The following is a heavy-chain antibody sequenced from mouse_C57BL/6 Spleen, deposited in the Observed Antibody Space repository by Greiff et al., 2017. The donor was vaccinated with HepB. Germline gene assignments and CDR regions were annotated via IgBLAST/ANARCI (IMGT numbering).Heavy chain of an antibody. D-gene: IGHD1-1*01. V-gene: IGHV1-42*01. CDR3: ARWDGSSYDY. Sequence: EVQLQQSGPELVKPGASVKISCKASGYSFTGYYMNWVKQSPEKSLEWIGEINPSTGGTTYNQKFKAKATLTVDKSSSTAYMQLKSLTSEDSAVYYCARWDGSSYDYWGQGTTLSLL. CDR1: GYSFTGYY. CDR2: INPSTGGT. J-gene: IGHJ2*01.